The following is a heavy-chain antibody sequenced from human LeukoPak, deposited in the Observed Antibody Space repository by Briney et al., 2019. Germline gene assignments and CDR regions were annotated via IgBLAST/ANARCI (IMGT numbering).Heavy chain of an antibody. Sequence: SETLSLTCTVSGGSISSYYWSWIRQPPGKGLEWIGYIYYSGSTNYNPSLRSRVTISVDTSRNQFSLRLSSVTAADTAVYYCARGDPQTTVPEGMDVWGHGTTVIVSS. J-gene: IGHJ6*02. CDR3: ARGDPQTTVPEGMDV. CDR1: GGSISSYY. CDR2: IYYSGST. D-gene: IGHD4-17*01. V-gene: IGHV4-59*01.